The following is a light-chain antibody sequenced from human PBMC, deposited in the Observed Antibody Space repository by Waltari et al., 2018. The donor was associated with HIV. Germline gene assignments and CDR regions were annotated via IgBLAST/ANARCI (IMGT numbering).Light chain of an antibody. CDR3: AAWDDSLKGGA. CDR1: TSNIGGNT. J-gene: IGLJ1*01. CDR2: SNN. V-gene: IGLV1-44*01. Sequence: QSVLAQPPSASGTPGQRVTISCSGSTSNIGGNTVSWYQQLPGTAPKLLIYSNNERPSGVPDRLSGSTSGTSASLVISGPQSEDEADYYCAAWDDSLKGGAFGTGTKVTVL.